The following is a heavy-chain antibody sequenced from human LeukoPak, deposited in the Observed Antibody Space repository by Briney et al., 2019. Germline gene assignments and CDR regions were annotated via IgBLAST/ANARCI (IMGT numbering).Heavy chain of an antibody. V-gene: IGHV1-2*02. CDR1: GHTFTGYY. CDR3: ARIGLKSSGYYRLDY. CDR2: INPNSGDT. J-gene: IGHJ4*02. D-gene: IGHD3-22*01. Sequence: ASVKVSCKTSGHTFTGYYLHWVRQAPGQGLEWMGWINPNSGDTTYTQKFQGRVTMTGDTSISTAYMELSRLMSDDTAVYYCARIGLKSSGYYRLDYWGQGTLVTVSS.